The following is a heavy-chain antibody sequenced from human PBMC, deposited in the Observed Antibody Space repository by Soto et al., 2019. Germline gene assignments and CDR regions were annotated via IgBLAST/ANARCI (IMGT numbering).Heavy chain of an antibody. V-gene: IGHV4-61*01. CDR1: GGSVSSGSYY. CDR3: ASRFENGYYHYYGMDV. CDR2: IYYSGST. Sequence: PSETLSLTCTVSGGSVSSGSYYWSWIRQPPGKGLEWIGYIYYSGSTNYNPSLKSRVTISVDTSKNQFSLKLSSVTAADTAVYYCASRFENGYYHYYGMDVWGQGTTVTVSS. D-gene: IGHD3-3*01. J-gene: IGHJ6*02.